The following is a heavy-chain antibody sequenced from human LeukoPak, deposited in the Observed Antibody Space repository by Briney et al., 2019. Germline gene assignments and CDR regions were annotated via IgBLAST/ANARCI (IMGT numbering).Heavy chain of an antibody. CDR1: GFTFSSYW. D-gene: IGHD6-19*01. J-gene: IGHJ4*02. Sequence: PGGSLRLSRAPSGFTFSSYWMHWVRQAPGEGLVWVTRLYSDESSISYADSVKGRSTISRDNAKNTLSLHRNSLRVEDTAVYYCAKDGQWLAYYFDYWGQGSLVTVSS. CDR3: AKDGQWLAYYFDY. CDR2: LYSDESSI. V-gene: IGHV3-74*01.